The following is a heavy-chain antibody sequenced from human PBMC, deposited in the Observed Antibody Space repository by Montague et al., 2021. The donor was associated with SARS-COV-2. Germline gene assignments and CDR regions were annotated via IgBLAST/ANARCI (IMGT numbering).Heavy chain of an antibody. J-gene: IGHJ4*02. CDR1: GGSLSNYY. CDR3: ARSHDSRGNAYFDS. Sequence: SETLSLTCAVYGGSLSNYYWTWIRQAPGKGLEWVGDINHRGSTSYNPSLKSRLTISLDTSKNQFSLKLDSVTAADTATYYCARSHDSRGNAYFDSWGQGALVIVSS. D-gene: IGHD4-23*01. V-gene: IGHV4-34*01. CDR2: INHRGST.